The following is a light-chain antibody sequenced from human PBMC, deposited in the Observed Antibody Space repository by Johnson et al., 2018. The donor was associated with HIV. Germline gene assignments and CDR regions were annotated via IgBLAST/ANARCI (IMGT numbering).Light chain of an antibody. CDR1: SSNIGNNY. V-gene: IGLV1-51*02. CDR2: ENN. J-gene: IGLJ1*01. Sequence: QSVLTQPPSVSAAPGQKVTISCSGSSSNIGNNYVSWYQQLPGTAPKLLIYENNKRPSGIPDRFSGSKSGTSATLGITGLQTGDEADYYWGTWDSSLSAHDVCGTGTKVTVL. CDR3: GTWDSSLSAHDV.